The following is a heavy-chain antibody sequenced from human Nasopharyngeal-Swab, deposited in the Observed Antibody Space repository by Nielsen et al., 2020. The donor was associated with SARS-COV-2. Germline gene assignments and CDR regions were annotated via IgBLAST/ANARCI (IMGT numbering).Heavy chain of an antibody. Sequence: SETLSLTCTVSDGSISSVGYYWGWIRQPPGKGLEWIGTIYYTGSTYYNPPLKSRVTISLDTSKKQFSLKLSSVTAADTAVYYCARVVSLYYYYYGMDVWGQGTTVTVSS. V-gene: IGHV4-39*07. CDR1: DGSISSVGYY. CDR2: IYYTGST. D-gene: IGHD2-21*01. J-gene: IGHJ6*02. CDR3: ARVVSLYYYYYGMDV.